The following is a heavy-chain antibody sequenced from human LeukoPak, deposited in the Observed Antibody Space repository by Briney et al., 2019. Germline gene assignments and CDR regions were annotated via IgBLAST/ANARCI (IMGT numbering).Heavy chain of an antibody. J-gene: IGHJ4*02. Sequence: SETLSLTCTVSGGSISSYYWSWIRQPPGKGLEWIGYIYHTGSTSYSPSLKSRVTISADTSQNQFSLKLSSVTAADTAVYYCAKSRSSGYLHWGQGTLVTVSS. V-gene: IGHV4-59*01. CDR1: GGSISSYY. CDR3: AKSRSSGYLH. CDR2: IYHTGST. D-gene: IGHD3-22*01.